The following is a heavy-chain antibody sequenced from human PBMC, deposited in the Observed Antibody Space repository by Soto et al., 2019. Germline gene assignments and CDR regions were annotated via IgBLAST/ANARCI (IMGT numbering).Heavy chain of an antibody. V-gene: IGHV3-66*04. J-gene: IGHJ4*02. CDR1: GVTVSSNY. CDR3: ARHGYNYGGGYFDD. D-gene: IGHD5-18*01. CDR2: IYSGGST. Sequence: EVQLVESGGGLVQPGGSLRLSCAASGVTVSSNYMSWVRQAPGKGLEWVSVIYSGGSTYYADSVKGRFTISRDNSKNTLYLQMNSQRAEDTAVYYCARHGYNYGGGYFDDWGQGTLVTVSS.